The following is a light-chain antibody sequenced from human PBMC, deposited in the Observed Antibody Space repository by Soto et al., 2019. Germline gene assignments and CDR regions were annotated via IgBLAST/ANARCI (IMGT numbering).Light chain of an antibody. CDR3: QHSYTTPYT. V-gene: IGKV1-39*01. CDR1: QSISNF. CDR2: AAS. J-gene: IGKJ2*01. Sequence: DIQMTQSPSSLSASVGDRVTITCRASQSISNFLNWYQQKPGKAPELLIYAASSLHSGVPSRFSGSGSGTYFTLTISSLQPEDFATYSCQHSYTTPYTFGQGTKLEIK.